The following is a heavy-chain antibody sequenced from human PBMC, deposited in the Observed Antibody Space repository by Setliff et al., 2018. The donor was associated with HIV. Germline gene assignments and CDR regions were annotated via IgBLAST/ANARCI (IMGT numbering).Heavy chain of an antibody. V-gene: IGHV4-59*08. CDR1: GDAVSPYY. D-gene: IGHD3-10*01. Sequence: SETLSLTCNVSGDAVSPYYWSWIRQPPGKGLEWIGYFANDGSTNYNPPPKSRVTISLDTSKNEVSLKLTSVTAADTAMYYCTRHLPVYYGSGVSYYFDYWGQGTLVTVSS. J-gene: IGHJ4*02. CDR3: TRHLPVYYGSGVSYYFDY. CDR2: FANDGST.